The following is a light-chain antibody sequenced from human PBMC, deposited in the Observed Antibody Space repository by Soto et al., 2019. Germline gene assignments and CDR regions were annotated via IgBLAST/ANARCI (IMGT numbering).Light chain of an antibody. CDR1: QSVSSSY. CDR3: QQYGSSPPTFT. J-gene: IGKJ3*01. Sequence: EIVLTQSPGTLSLSPGERATLSCRASQSVSSSYLAWYQQKPGQAPRLLIYGASSRATGIPDRFSGSGSGTDFTLTISRLEPEDFAVYYCQQYGSSPPTFTVGPVTTVDIK. V-gene: IGKV3-20*01. CDR2: GAS.